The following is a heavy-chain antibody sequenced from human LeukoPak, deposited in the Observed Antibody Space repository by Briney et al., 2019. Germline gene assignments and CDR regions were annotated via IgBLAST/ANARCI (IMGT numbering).Heavy chain of an antibody. Sequence: SSQTLSLTCAISGDSVPSNSAAWNWIRQSPSRGLEWLGRTYYRSKWYNDYAVSVKSRITINPDTSKNQFSLQLNSVTPEDTAVYYCARTGGHTGVPNYFDYWGQGTLVTVSS. V-gene: IGHV6-1*01. J-gene: IGHJ4*02. D-gene: IGHD3-10*01. CDR2: TYYRSKWYN. CDR1: GDSVPSNSAA. CDR3: ARTGGHTGVPNYFDY.